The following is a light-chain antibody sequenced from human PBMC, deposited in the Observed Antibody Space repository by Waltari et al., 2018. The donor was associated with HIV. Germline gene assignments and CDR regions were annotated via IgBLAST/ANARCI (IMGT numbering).Light chain of an antibody. CDR2: GAS. Sequence: EIVMTQSPATLSVSPGERATLSCRASQSISNSLAWYQQKPGQAPRLLIYGASTRSPGIPARFSGSGSATEFTLLISSLQSEDFAVYYCQQYNNWPPRTFGQGTKLEIK. CDR1: QSISNS. J-gene: IGKJ2*01. V-gene: IGKV3-15*01. CDR3: QQYNNWPPRT.